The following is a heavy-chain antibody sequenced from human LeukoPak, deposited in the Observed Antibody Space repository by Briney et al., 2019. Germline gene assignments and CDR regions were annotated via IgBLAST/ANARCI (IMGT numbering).Heavy chain of an antibody. CDR3: TRDFDP. CDR1: GLSFGNYW. V-gene: IGHV3-7*01. CDR2: IKQDGNEK. Sequence: GGSLRLSCVASGLSFGNYWMDWVRQAPGKGLEWVGNIKQDGNEKYYVDSVKGRFTISRDNAKNSLYLDMNSLRVEDTAIYYCTRDFDPWGQGTLVTVSS. J-gene: IGHJ5*02.